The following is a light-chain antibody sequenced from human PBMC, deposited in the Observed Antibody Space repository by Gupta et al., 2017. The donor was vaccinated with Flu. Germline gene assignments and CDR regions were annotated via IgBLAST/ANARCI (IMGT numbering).Light chain of an antibody. CDR3: SSYTSSSTLYV. CDR2: EVS. V-gene: IGLV2-14*01. CDR1: SSDVGGYNY. J-gene: IGLJ1*01. Sequence: HSALTQPASVSGSPGQSITISCTGTSSDVGGYNYVSWYQQHPGKAPKLMIYEVSNRPSGVSNRFSGSKSGNTASLTISGLQAEDEADYYCSSYTSSSTLYVFGTGTKVTVL.